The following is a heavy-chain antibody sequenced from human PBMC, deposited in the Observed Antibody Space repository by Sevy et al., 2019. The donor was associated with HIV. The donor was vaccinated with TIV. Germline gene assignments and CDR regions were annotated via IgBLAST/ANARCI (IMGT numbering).Heavy chain of an antibody. CDR2: VDTSGST. J-gene: IGHJ6*02. Sequence: SQTLSLTCTVSGGSISSYYWSWIRQSAGEGLEWIGRVDTSGSTNYNPSLKSRVTMSVDTSKNLFSLKLSSVTAVDTAVYYCARDTPLVGAPWENGMDVWGQGTTVTVSS. CDR3: ARDTPLVGAPWENGMDV. CDR1: GGSISSYY. V-gene: IGHV4-4*07. D-gene: IGHD1-26*01.